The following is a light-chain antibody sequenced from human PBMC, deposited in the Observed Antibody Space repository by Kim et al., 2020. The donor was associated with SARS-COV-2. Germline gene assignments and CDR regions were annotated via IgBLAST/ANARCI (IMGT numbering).Light chain of an antibody. CDR3: QQYYSYPGVT. Sequence: STGDRVTITCRASQGISSYLAWYQQKPGKAPKLLIYAASTLQSGVPSRFSGSGSGTDFTLTISCLQSEDFATYYCQQYYSYPGVTFVQGTRLEIK. CDR1: QGISSY. V-gene: IGKV1-8*01. CDR2: AAS. J-gene: IGKJ5*01.